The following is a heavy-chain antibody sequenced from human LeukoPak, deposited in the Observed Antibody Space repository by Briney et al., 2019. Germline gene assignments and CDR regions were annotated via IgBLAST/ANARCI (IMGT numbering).Heavy chain of an antibody. CDR3: ARDRGGYTYSHDY. CDR2: IFYSGIT. J-gene: IGHJ4*02. D-gene: IGHD5-18*01. CDR1: GGSMSNIYY. V-gene: IGHV4-39*07. Sequence: PSETLSLTCNVSGGSMSNIYYWGWIRQPPGKGLEWIGNIFYSGITYYNPSLKSRVTISMDKSKNQLSLKLNFVTAADTAVYYCARDRGGYTYSHDYWGQGTLVTVSS.